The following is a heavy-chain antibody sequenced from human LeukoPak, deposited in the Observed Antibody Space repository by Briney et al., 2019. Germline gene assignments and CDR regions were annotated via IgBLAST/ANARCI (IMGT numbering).Heavy chain of an antibody. V-gene: IGHV1-18*01. CDR1: GYTFTSYG. J-gene: IGHJ6*02. D-gene: IGHD3-3*01. CDR2: ISAYNGNT. Sequence: GASVKVSCKASGYTFTSYGISWVRQAPGQGLEWMGWISAYNGNTNYAQKLQGRVTMTTDTSTSTAYMELRSLRSDDTAVYYCARGKRVTIFGVVPYYYYGMDVWGQGTTVTVSS. CDR3: ARGKRVTIFGVVPYYYYGMDV.